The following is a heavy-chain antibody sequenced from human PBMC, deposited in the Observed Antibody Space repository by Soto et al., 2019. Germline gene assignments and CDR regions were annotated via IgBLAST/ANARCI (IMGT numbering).Heavy chain of an antibody. V-gene: IGHV4-4*02. Sequence: SETLSLTCAVAGGSISSSYWWSWVRQPPGKGLEWIGEVYHSGSTNYNPSLKSRVTISVDKSKNQFSLKLTSVTAADTAVYYCARVSGSYYYGMDVWGQGTTVTVSS. CDR1: GGSISSSYW. CDR3: ARVSGSYYYGMDV. D-gene: IGHD1-26*01. CDR2: VYHSGST. J-gene: IGHJ6*02.